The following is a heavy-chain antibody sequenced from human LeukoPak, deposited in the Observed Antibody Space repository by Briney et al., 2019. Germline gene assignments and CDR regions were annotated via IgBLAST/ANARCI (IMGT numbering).Heavy chain of an antibody. Sequence: GGSLRLSCAASGFTFSNYWMTWVRRAPGKGLEWVANIRRDGSETHYVDSVMGRFTISRDNAKNSLYLQMNSLRAEDTAVYYCAKGVARFGYGALLDYWGQGTLVTVSS. CDR2: IRRDGSET. V-gene: IGHV3-7*01. D-gene: IGHD4/OR15-4a*01. CDR3: AKGVARFGYGALLDY. CDR1: GFTFSNYW. J-gene: IGHJ4*02.